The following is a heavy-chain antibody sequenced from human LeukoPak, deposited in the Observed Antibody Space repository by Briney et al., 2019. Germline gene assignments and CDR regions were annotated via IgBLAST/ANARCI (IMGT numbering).Heavy chain of an antibody. J-gene: IGHJ4*02. CDR2: IYGGGNI. CDR3: AKDLGIAVAGPVDY. CDR1: GFTVSSNY. D-gene: IGHD6-19*01. V-gene: IGHV3-53*01. Sequence: GGSLRLSCAASGFTVSSNYMNWVRQAPGKGLEWVSVIYGGGNIYYADSVKGRFTISRDNSKNTLYLQMNSLRAEDTAVYYCAKDLGIAVAGPVDYWGQGTLVTVSS.